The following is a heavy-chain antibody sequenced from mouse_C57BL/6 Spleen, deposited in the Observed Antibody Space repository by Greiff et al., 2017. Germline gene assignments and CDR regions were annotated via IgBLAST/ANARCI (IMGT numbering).Heavy chain of an antibody. CDR3: ARYDSNYVLFDY. J-gene: IGHJ2*01. D-gene: IGHD2-5*01. Sequence: QVQLQQSGAELVKPGASVKLSCKASGYTFTSYWMHWVKQRPGQGLEWIGEIDPSDSYTNYNQKFKGKSTLTVDKSSSTAYMQLSSLTSEDSAVYYCARYDSNYVLFDYWGQGTTLTVSS. CDR2: IDPSDSYT. CDR1: GYTFTSYW. V-gene: IGHV1-69*01.